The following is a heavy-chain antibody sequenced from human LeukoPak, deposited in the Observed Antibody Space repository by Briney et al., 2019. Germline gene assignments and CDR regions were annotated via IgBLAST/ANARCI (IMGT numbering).Heavy chain of an antibody. Sequence: TLSLTCTVSGGSISSGDYYWSWIRQPPGKGLEWIGYIYYSGSTYYNPSLKSRVTISVDTSKNQFSLKLSSVTAADTAVYYFARGARFPLDAFDIWGQGTMVTVSS. V-gene: IGHV4-30-4*08. J-gene: IGHJ3*02. D-gene: IGHD3-10*01. CDR1: GGSISSGDYY. CDR3: ARGARFPLDAFDI. CDR2: IYYSGST.